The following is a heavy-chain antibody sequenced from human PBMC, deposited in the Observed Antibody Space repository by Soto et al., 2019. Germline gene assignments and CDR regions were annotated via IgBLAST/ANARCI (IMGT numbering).Heavy chain of an antibody. CDR3: TTETYYYDSSGYYYVDY. V-gene: IGHV3-15*07. D-gene: IGHD3-22*01. CDR1: GFTFSNAW. Sequence: EVQLVESGGGLVKPGGSLRLSCAASGFTFSNAWMNWVRQAPGKGLEWVGRIKSKTDGGTTDYAAPVKGRFTISSDDSTNTLYLQMNSLKTEDTAVYYCTTETYYYDSSGYYYVDYWGQGTLVTVSS. CDR2: IKSKTDGGTT. J-gene: IGHJ4*02.